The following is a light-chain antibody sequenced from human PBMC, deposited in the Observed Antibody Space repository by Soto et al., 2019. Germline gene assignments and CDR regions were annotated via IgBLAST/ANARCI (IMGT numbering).Light chain of an antibody. CDR3: PQANSFPIT. Sequence: DIQITHDTTSVSASVRDRVTITCRAPQVISSWLAWYQQKPGKAPKLLIYAASSLQSGVPSRFSGSGSGTDFTLTISSLQPEDFATYYCPQANSFPITFGQGTRLAIK. CDR2: AAS. J-gene: IGKJ5*01. CDR1: QVISSW. V-gene: IGKV1-12*01.